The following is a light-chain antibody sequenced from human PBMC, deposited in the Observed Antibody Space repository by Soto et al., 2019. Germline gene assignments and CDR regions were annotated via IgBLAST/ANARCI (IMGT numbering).Light chain of an antibody. Sequence: IVLTQSPGTLSMSPWARASLSCRDSQSFGGSYLAWYQQKPGQAPRLLISGASTRATGIPARFSGSGSGTEFTLIISSLQSEDFAVYYCQQYHHWPWTFGQGTKVDNK. V-gene: IGKV3-15*01. J-gene: IGKJ1*01. CDR3: QQYHHWPWT. CDR1: QSFGGSY. CDR2: GAS.